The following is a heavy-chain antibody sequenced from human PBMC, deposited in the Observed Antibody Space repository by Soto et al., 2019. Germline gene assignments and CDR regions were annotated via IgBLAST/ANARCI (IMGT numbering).Heavy chain of an antibody. J-gene: IGHJ3*02. CDR2: IDWDDDK. CDR1: GFSLSTSGMC. D-gene: IGHD3-22*01. V-gene: IGHV2-70*01. Sequence: SGPTLVNPTQTLTLTCTFSGFSLSTSGMCVSWIRQPPGKALERLALIDWDDDKYYSTSLKTRLTISKDTSKNQVVLTMTNMDTIDTAPYYYARIPAGPYYYDRSGYYYSNDACDICGKGTMITVSS. CDR3: ARIPAGPYYYDRSGYYYSNDACDI.